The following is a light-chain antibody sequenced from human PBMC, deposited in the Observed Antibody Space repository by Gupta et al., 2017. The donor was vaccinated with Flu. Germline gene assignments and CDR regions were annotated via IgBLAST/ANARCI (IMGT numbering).Light chain of an antibody. CDR1: TGAVTGSHH. CDR2: DTD. Sequence: QSVVTQEPSLTLSPGGTVTLTCDSSTGAVTGSHHTYWIQQRPGHATITLIYDTDRTHSCTPVCSCSALVGANAVTIPSGAVPEEDAYYSCLLSSIGPRVLGGGTKVTVL. J-gene: IGLJ1*01. V-gene: IGLV7-46*01. CDR3: LLSSIGPRV.